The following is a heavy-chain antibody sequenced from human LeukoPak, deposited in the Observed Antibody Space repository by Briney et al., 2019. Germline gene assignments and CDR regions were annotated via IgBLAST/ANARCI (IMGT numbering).Heavy chain of an antibody. CDR3: ARVRIVVVPAAPYYYYYIDV. CDR2: ISSSSSTK. J-gene: IGHJ6*03. Sequence: GGALRLSCAASGFTFSSESMNWVRQAPGKGLEGGSYISSSSSTKYYANSVKGRFTISRDNANNSLYLPMDSLRAEDTAVYSCARVRIVVVPAAPYYYYYIDVWGQGTTVTVSS. CDR1: GFTFSSES. V-gene: IGHV3-48*01. D-gene: IGHD2-2*01.